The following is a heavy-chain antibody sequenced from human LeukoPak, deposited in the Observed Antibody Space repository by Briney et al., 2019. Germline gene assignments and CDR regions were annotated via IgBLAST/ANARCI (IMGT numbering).Heavy chain of an antibody. D-gene: IGHD5-24*01. Sequence: PSETLSLTCTVAGGSIVGYCWGWIRQPPGKGVEWIGYVYHTGSTTYNPSLKSRVSVSVVTSKNQFFRRLSSVTAADTAVYYCARGPAGLSFRWQGVSFDPWGQGTLVTVSS. CDR1: GGSIVGYC. J-gene: IGHJ5*02. CDR3: ARGPAGLSFRWQGVSFDP. CDR2: VYHTGST. V-gene: IGHV4-59*01.